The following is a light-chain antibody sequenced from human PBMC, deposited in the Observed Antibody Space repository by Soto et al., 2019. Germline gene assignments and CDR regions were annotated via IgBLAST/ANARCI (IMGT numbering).Light chain of an antibody. CDR3: SSYTTNITLRYV. Sequence: QSALTQPASVSGSPGQSITISCTGTSSDVGGYNYVSWYQQHPGKAPKLMIYEVDNRPSGVSDRFSGSKSGNTASLTISGLQAEDEADYFCSSYTTNITLRYVFGTGTKVTVL. J-gene: IGLJ1*01. V-gene: IGLV2-14*01. CDR1: SSDVGGYNY. CDR2: EVD.